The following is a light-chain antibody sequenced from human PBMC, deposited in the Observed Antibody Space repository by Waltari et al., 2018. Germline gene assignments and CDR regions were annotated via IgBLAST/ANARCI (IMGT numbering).Light chain of an antibody. J-gene: IGLJ2*01. CDR3: ASWDSSLTGL. CDR2: END. V-gene: IGLV1-51*02. Sequence: QSVLTQPPSVSAAPGQRVTISCSGSSSNIGQNYVTWYQQLPGTAPKLLIYENDHRPSGIPDRFSGSKSGTSATLGITGLQTGDEATYYCASWDSSLTGLFGGGTKLTVL. CDR1: SSNIGQNY.